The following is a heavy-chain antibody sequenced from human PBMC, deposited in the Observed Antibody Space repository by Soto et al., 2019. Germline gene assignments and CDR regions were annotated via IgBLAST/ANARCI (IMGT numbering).Heavy chain of an antibody. CDR3: ARLGAYSSGWYSEYYFDY. D-gene: IGHD6-19*01. CDR2: IYHSGST. V-gene: IGHV4-4*02. Sequence: SETLSLTCAVSGGSISSSNWLSWVRQTPGKGLEWIGEIYHSGSTNYNPSLKSRVTISVDKSKNQFSLKLSSVTAADTAVYYCARLGAYSSGWYSEYYFDYWGQGTLVTVSS. J-gene: IGHJ4*02. CDR1: GGSISSSNW.